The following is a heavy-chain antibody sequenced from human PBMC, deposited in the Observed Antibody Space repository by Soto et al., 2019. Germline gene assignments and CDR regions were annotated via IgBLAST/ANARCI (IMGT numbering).Heavy chain of an antibody. CDR3: ATRTDKVEALFDS. J-gene: IGHJ4*02. CDR2: IFPGVCNN. D-gene: IGHD1-26*01. CDR1: GDTFSTFW. Sequence: GESLKISCQDFGDTFSTFWIAWVREMPGKGLEWIGIIFPGVCNNIYNSSFEGQVAIYVDKCALIAYLLWSSRQVSDTGMFYWATRTDKVEALFDSWGQGTLVTVSS. V-gene: IGHV5-51*01.